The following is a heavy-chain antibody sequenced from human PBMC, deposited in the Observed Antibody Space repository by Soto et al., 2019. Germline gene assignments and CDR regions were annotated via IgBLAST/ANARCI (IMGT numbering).Heavy chain of an antibody. CDR1: GYTFTSYA. Sequence: ASVKVSCRASGYTFTSYAMHWVRQAPGQRLEWMGWINAGNGNTKYSQKFQGRVTITRDTSASTAYMELSSLRSEDTAVYYCARDWSSSSWNYFDYWGQGTLVTVSS. CDR2: INAGNGNT. D-gene: IGHD6-13*01. J-gene: IGHJ4*02. V-gene: IGHV1-3*01. CDR3: ARDWSSSSWNYFDY.